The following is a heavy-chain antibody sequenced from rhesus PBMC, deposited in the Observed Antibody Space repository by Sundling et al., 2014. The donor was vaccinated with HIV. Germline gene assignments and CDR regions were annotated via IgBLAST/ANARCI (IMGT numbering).Heavy chain of an antibody. CDR2: ISSSGDNT. J-gene: IGHJ5-1*01. V-gene: IGHV4-169*01. D-gene: IGHD3-9*01. CDR3: LRGSGSVWKEGGSDV. CDR1: GGSISSSF. Sequence: QLQLQESGPGLVKPSETLSVTCAVSGGSISSSFWSWIRQAPGKGLEWIGYISSSGDNTYYNPSLKSRVTLSIDTSKNHFSLEVEFRVPPRTRPSFYLLRGSGSVWKEGGSDVWGPG.